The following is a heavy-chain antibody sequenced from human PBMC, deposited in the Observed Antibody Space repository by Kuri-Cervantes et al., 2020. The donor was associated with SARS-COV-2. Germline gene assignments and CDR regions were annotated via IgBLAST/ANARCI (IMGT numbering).Heavy chain of an antibody. CDR3: AKDPSKTPYYMDV. CDR2: ISGSGGST. CDR1: GFTFSSYA. V-gene: IGHV3-23*01. J-gene: IGHJ6*03. Sequence: GGSLRLSCAASGFTFSSYAMSWVRQAPGKGLEWVSAISGSGGSTYYADSVKGRFTISRDNSKNTLYLQMNSLKTEDTAVYYCAKDPSKTPYYMDVWGKGTTVTVSS.